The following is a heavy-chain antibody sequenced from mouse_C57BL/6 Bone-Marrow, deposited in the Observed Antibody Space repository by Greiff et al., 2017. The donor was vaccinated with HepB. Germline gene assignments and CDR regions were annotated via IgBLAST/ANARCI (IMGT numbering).Heavy chain of an antibody. CDR1: GYTFTSYW. CDR2: IYPGSGST. CDR3: AKGITTVVAEYFDV. J-gene: IGHJ1*03. Sequence: VQLQQPGAELVKPGASVKMSCKASGYTFTSYWITWVKQRPGQGLEWIGDIYPGSGSTNYNEKFKSKATLTVDTSSSTAYMQLSRLTSEDSAVYYCAKGITTVVAEYFDVWGTGTTVTVSS. D-gene: IGHD1-1*01. V-gene: IGHV1-55*01.